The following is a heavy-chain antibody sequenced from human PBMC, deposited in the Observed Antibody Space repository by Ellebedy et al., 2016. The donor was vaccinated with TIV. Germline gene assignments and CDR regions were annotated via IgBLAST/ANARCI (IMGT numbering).Heavy chain of an antibody. CDR1: GDSVSSNSAG. V-gene: IGHV6-1*01. J-gene: IGHJ6*02. Sequence: MPSETLSLTCAISGDSVSSNSAGWNWIRQSPSRGLEWLGRTYYRSKWYNDYAVSVKSRITINPDTSKNQFSLQLNSGTPEDTAVYYCARRSSRNVMDVWGQGTTVTVSS. CDR3: ARRSSRNVMDV. D-gene: IGHD6-13*01. CDR2: TYYRSKWYN.